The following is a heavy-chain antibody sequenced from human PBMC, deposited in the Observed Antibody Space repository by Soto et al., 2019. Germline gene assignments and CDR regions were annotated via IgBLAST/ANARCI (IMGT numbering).Heavy chain of an antibody. CDR2: IIPIFGTA. D-gene: IGHD1-26*01. Sequence: GXSLKVSCKASGGPFSSYAISWVRQAPGQGLEWMGGIIPIFGTANYAQKFQGRVTITADKSTSTAYMELSSLRSEDTAVYYCARNSGSSNAFDIWGQGKMVTVSS. CDR1: GGPFSSYA. J-gene: IGHJ3*02. CDR3: ARNSGSSNAFDI. V-gene: IGHV1-69*06.